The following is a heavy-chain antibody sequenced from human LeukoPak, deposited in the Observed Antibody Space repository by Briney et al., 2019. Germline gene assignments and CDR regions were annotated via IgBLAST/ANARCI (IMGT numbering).Heavy chain of an antibody. J-gene: IGHJ4*02. D-gene: IGHD3-22*01. CDR1: GFTFSGSP. V-gene: IGHV3-30*02. CDR2: ISYDGSNT. Sequence: GGSLRLSCAASGFTFSGSPMHWVRQAPGKGLEWLAFISYDGSNTYYADSVKGRFTVSRDDSKSTLYLQMNSLRADDTAVYYCAKDGSSYYYIYYWGQGTLVTVSS. CDR3: AKDGSSYYYIYY.